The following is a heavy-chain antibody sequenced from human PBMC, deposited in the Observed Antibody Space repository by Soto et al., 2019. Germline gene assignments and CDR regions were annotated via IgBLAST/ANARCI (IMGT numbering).Heavy chain of an antibody. CDR1: TDSSSFTNSY. V-gene: IGHV4-39*01. CDR2: SSYNGGT. J-gene: IGHJ4*02. Sequence: SETLSLTCTVSTDSSSFTNSYWGWIRQPPGKGLQWIGSSSYNGGTFYNPSLKGRVVISFDTSKKQSSLQVASVTAADTAVYFCARHRIEVVWRGFDFWGQGSPVTVYS. D-gene: IGHD3-10*01. CDR3: ARHRIEVVWRGFDF.